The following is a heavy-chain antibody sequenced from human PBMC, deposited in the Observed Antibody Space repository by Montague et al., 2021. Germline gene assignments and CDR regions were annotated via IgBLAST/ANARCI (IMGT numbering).Heavy chain of an antibody. D-gene: IGHD5-24*01. J-gene: IGHJ4*02. CDR2: IYYSGST. CDR3: ASSPRGRWPQSYFDY. V-gene: IGHV4-39*01. Sequence: SETLSLTCTVSGGSISSSSYYWGWIRQPPGKGLEWIGSIYYSGSTYYNPSLKSRVTISVDTSKNQFSLKLSSVTAADTAVYYCASSPRGRWPQSYFDYWGQGTLVTVSS. CDR1: GGSISSSSYY.